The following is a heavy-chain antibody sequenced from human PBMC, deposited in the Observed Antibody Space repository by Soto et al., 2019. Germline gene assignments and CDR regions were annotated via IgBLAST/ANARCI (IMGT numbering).Heavy chain of an antibody. CDR1: GDSVSSNSAA. Sequence: SQTLSLTCAISGDSVSSNSAAWNWIRQSPSRGLEWLGRTYYRSKWYRAYAVSVRSRITIDPDTSKNQFSLQPNSVTPEDTAVYYCTRGPAILNPWGQGILVTVSS. CDR3: TRGPAILNP. J-gene: IGHJ5*02. D-gene: IGHD3-3*01. CDR2: TYYRSKWYR. V-gene: IGHV6-1*01.